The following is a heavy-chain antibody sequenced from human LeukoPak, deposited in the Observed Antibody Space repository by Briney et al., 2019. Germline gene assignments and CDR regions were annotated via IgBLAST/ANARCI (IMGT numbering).Heavy chain of an antibody. CDR1: GYTFTSYD. J-gene: IGHJ4*02. V-gene: IGHV1-8*01. CDR3: ARGEYSSSSAFDY. CDR2: MNPNSGNT. D-gene: IGHD6-6*01. Sequence: EASVTVSCTASGYTFTSYDINWVRQAPGQGLEWMGWMNPNSGNTGYAQKFQGRVTMTRNTSISTAYMELSSLRSEDTAVYYCARGEYSSSSAFDYWGQGTLVTVSS.